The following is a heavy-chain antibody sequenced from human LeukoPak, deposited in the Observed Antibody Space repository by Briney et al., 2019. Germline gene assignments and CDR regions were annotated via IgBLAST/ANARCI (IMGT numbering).Heavy chain of an antibody. V-gene: IGHV1-46*01. CDR2: INPSGGSR. CDR3: ARGRGYCSGGSCYSGVLGDYSRGYFDY. D-gene: IGHD2-15*01. J-gene: IGHJ4*02. CDR1: GYTFTSYY. Sequence: GASVEVSCKASGYTFTSYYMHWVRQAPGQGLEWMGIINPSGGSRTYAQKFQGRVTMTRDTSTSTVYMELSSLRSEDTAVYYCARGRGYCSGGSCYSGVLGDYSRGYFDYWGQGTLVTVSP.